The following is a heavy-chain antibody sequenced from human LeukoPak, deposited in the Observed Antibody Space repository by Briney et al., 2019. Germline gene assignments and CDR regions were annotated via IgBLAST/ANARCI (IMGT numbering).Heavy chain of an antibody. V-gene: IGHV3-23*01. CDR1: EFTFSSYG. D-gene: IGHD6-19*01. J-gene: IGHJ4*02. CDR2: ISGSGDSK. Sequence: GGTLRLSCAASEFTFSSYGMSWVRQVQGKGLEWVSAISGSGDSKYYADSVKGRFTISRDNAKNTLYLQMNSLRAEDTAVYYCAKAPPSGWHNPPFDFWGQGTLVTVSS. CDR3: AKAPPSGWHNPPFDF.